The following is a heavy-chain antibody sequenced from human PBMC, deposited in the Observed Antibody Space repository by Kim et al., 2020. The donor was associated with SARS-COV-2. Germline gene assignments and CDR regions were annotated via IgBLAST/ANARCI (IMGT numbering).Heavy chain of an antibody. Sequence: GESLKISCKGSGYSFTSYWIGWVRQMPGKGLEWMGITYPGDSDTRYSPSFQGQVTISADKSISTAYLQWSSLKASDTAMYYCARQSVTMVRGVIIHVDAFDIWGQGTMVTVSS. CDR1: GYSFTSYW. V-gene: IGHV5-51*01. J-gene: IGHJ3*02. CDR2: TYPGDSDT. D-gene: IGHD3-10*01. CDR3: ARQSVTMVRGVIIHVDAFDI.